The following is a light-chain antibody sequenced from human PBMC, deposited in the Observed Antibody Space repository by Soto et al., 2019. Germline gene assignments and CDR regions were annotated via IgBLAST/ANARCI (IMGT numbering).Light chain of an antibody. Sequence: EIVMTQSPVTLSVSPGEGATLSCRASQSVRNNLAWYQQQPGQAPRLLIYGASTRATGIPARFSGSGSGTEFTLTISSLQSEDFAVYYCQQYNNWPPLYTFGQGTKLEIK. CDR1: QSVRNN. V-gene: IGKV3-15*01. CDR3: QQYNNWPPLYT. J-gene: IGKJ2*01. CDR2: GAS.